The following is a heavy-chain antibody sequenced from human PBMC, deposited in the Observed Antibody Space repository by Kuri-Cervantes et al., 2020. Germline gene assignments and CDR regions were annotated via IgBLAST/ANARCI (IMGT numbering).Heavy chain of an antibody. CDR3: ASTGGDYGGYYFDY. V-gene: IGHV3-9*01. D-gene: IGHD4-17*01. J-gene: IGHJ4*02. CDR2: ISWNSGST. CDR1: GFTFDDYA. Sequence: LSLTCAASGFTFDDYAMHWVRQAPGKGLEWVSGISWNSGSTGYADSVKGRFTISRDNAKNSLYLQMNSLRAEDTAVYYCASTGGDYGGYYFDYWGQGTLVTVSS.